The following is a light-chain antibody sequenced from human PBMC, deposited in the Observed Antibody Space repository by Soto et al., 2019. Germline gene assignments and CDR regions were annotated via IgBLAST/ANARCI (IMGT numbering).Light chain of an antibody. Sequence: DIQMTQSPSTLSASVGDRVTITCRASQSISSWLAWYQQKPGKAPKLLIYKASSLESGVPSRFSGSVSGTEFTLTISSLQPDEFATYYCQQYNSYSYTFGQGTRLEIK. CDR1: QSISSW. V-gene: IGKV1-5*03. CDR3: QQYNSYSYT. J-gene: IGKJ2*01. CDR2: KAS.